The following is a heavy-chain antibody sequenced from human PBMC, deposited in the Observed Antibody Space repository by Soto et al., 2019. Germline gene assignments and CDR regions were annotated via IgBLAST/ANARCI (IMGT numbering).Heavy chain of an antibody. V-gene: IGHV3-74*03. CDR2: MTGDGRTT. CDR3: ATAEVDY. CDR1: GFTFGDYW. Sequence: VGSLRLSCAASGFTFGDYWMHWVRQPPGKGPEWVSRMTGDGRTTQYADSVKGRFTASRDNAKSTLYLQMNSLRAGDTAVYYCATAEVDYWGPGTLVTVSS. J-gene: IGHJ4*02.